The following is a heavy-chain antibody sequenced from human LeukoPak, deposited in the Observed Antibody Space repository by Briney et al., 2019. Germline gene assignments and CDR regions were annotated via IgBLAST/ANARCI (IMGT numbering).Heavy chain of an antibody. D-gene: IGHD3-9*01. J-gene: IGHJ4*02. CDR1: GFTFNSCS. CDR3: ASSYDDILTGHREFDY. Sequence: PGGSLRLSCAASGFTFNSCSMNWVRQAPGKGLEWVSSISSSSSYRYYADSVQGRFTISRDNAKNSLFLQMNSLRDEDTAVYYCASSYDDILTGHREFDYWGQGTLVTVSS. CDR2: ISSSSSYR. V-gene: IGHV3-21*01.